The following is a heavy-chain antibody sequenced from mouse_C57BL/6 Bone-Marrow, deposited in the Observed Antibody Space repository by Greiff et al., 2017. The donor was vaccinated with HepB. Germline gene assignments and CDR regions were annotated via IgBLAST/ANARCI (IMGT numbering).Heavy chain of an antibody. Sequence: SLEWVATISDGGSYTYYPDNVKGRFTISRDNAKNNLYLQMSHLKSEDTAMYYCASYGSSYDYAMDYWGQGTSVTVSS. D-gene: IGHD1-1*01. CDR2: ISDGGSYT. CDR3: ASYGSSYDYAMDY. V-gene: IGHV5-4*01. J-gene: IGHJ4*01.